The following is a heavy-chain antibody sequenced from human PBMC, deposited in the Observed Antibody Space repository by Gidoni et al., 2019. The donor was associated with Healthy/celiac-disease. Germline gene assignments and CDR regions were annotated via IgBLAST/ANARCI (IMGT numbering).Heavy chain of an antibody. J-gene: IGHJ3*02. V-gene: IGHV3-33*08. CDR3: ARDHYDSSGYYDAEREAFDI. Sequence: QVQLVESGGGVVQPGRSLRLSCAASVFTFSSYGMHWVRQAPGKGLEWVAVIWYDGSNKYYADAVKGRFTISRDNSKNTLYLQMNSLRAEDTAVYYCARDHYDSSGYYDAEREAFDIWGQGTMVTVSS. D-gene: IGHD3-22*01. CDR1: VFTFSSYG. CDR2: IWYDGSNK.